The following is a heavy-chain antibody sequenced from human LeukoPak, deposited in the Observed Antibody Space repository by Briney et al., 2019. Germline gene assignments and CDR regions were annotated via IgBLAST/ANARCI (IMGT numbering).Heavy chain of an antibody. CDR1: GFSFNIYV. CDR3: VKHLELKTEKPWFGEQLDF. V-gene: IGHV3-23*01. Sequence: PGGSLTLPCAVSGFSFNIYVINWIRQAPGKGLEWVSLISATGKKTYYADSVKGRFTVSRDNFKRTVFLEMNSVRAEDKAINYCVKHLELKTEKPWFGEQLDFWGQGTPVTVSS. CDR2: ISATGKKT. D-gene: IGHD3-10*01. J-gene: IGHJ4*02.